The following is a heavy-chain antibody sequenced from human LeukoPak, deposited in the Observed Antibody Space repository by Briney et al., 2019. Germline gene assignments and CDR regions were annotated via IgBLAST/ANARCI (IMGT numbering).Heavy chain of an antibody. D-gene: IGHD3-10*01. CDR1: GESFSAYY. V-gene: IGHV4-34*01. J-gene: IGHJ4*02. Sequence: ASETLSLTCAVYGESFSAYYWSWIRQAPGKTLEWIGEIHHSGTTNYNPSLKSRVNILIDPSKKQFSLKLSSVTAADTAVYYCARGAYYYGSGSYYTNWGQGTLVTVSS. CDR3: ARGAYYYGSGSYYTN. CDR2: IHHSGTT.